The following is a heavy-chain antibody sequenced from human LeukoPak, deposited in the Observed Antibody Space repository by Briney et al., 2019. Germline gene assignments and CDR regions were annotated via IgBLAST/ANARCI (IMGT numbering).Heavy chain of an antibody. D-gene: IGHD2-8*02. CDR3: ARVSSSAGGGVDI. J-gene: IGHJ3*02. CDR1: GFTFSDYY. CDR2: ISSSGGTI. V-gene: IGHV3-11*04. Sequence: GGSLRLSCAASGFTFSDYYMSWIRQAPGKGLEWLSFISSSGGTIYSADSVKGRFTISRDNAKKSLYLQMNSLRAEDTAVYYCARVSSSAGGGVDIWGQGTMVTVSS.